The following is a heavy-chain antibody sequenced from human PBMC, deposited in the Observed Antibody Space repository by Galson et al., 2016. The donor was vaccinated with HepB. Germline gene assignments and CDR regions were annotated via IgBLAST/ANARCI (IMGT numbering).Heavy chain of an antibody. CDR3: ARDRNFKLTWIQLRKRGTGDGFDY. V-gene: IGHV6-1*01. CDR1: SSNSVA. Sequence: SSNSVAWNWIRQSPSRGLEWLGRTYYRSKWYNDYAVSVKSRITINPDTSKNQFSLQLNSVTPEDTALYYCARDRNFKLTWIQLRKRGTGDGFDYWGQGTLVTVSS. CDR2: TYYRSKWYN. D-gene: IGHD5-18*01. J-gene: IGHJ4*02.